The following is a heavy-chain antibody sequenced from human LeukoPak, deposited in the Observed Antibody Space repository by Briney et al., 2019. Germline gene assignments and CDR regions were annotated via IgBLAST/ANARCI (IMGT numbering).Heavy chain of an antibody. CDR3: ARVVYYYYYMDV. CDR2: FDPEDGET. V-gene: IGHV1-24*01. J-gene: IGHJ6*03. Sequence: ASVKVSCKVSGYTLTELSMHWVRQAPGKGLEWMGGFDPEDGETIYAQKFQGRVTMTRDTSISTAYMELSRLRSDDTAVYYCARVVYYYYYMDVWGKGTTVTVSS. CDR1: GYTLTELS.